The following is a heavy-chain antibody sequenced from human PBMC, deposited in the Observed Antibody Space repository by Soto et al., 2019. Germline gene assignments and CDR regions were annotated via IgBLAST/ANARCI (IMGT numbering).Heavy chain of an antibody. J-gene: IGHJ6*02. CDR3: ARVSSKGYYYYGVDV. D-gene: IGHD6-13*01. Sequence: SETLSLTCTVSGGSISSGGYYWSWIRQHPGKGLEWIGYIYYSGSTYYNPSLKSRVTISVDTSKNQFSLKLSSVTAADTAMYYCARVSSKGYYYYGVDVWGQGTTVTVSS. V-gene: IGHV4-31*03. CDR2: IYYSGST. CDR1: GGSISSGGYY.